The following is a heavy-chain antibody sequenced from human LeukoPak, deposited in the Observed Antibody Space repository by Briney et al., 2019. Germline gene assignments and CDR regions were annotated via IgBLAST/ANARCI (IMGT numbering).Heavy chain of an antibody. CDR1: GGSISNKY. J-gene: IGHJ5*02. CDR3: ARGVTMIGRLRFDP. V-gene: IGHV4-59*08. D-gene: IGHD3-22*01. CDR2: IYYSGST. Sequence: PSETLSLTCTVSGGSISNKYWSWIRQPPGKGLERIGYIYYSGSTNYNPSLKSRVTISVGTSKNQFSLKLSSVTAADTAVYYCARGVTMIGRLRFDPWGQGTLVTVSS.